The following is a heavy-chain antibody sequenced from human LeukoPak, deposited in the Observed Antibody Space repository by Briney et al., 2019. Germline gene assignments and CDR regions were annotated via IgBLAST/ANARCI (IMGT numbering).Heavy chain of an antibody. V-gene: IGHV2-5*02. Sequence: SGPTLVKPTQTLTLTCTLSGLSLTTSGVGVGWICQPPGKALEWLALIYWDDIKGYSPSLKNRLTITKDTSKNQVVLTMTNMDPVDTATYYCAQHTYNDNWHGWFDSWGQGILVTVSS. CDR3: AQHTYNDNWHGWFDS. D-gene: IGHD1-1*01. CDR2: IYWDDIK. J-gene: IGHJ5*01. CDR1: GLSLTTSGVG.